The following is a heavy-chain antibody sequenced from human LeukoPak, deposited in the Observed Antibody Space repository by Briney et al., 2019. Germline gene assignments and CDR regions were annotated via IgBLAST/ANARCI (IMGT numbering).Heavy chain of an antibody. V-gene: IGHV3-9*01. Sequence: GGSLRLSCAASGFTFDDYAMHWVRQAPGKGLEWVLGISWNSGSIGYADSVKGRFTISRDNAKNSLYLQMNSLRAEDTALYYCAKEKTYSSSGYFDYWGQGTLVTVSS. CDR2: ISWNSGSI. J-gene: IGHJ4*02. CDR3: AKEKTYSSSGYFDY. D-gene: IGHD6-6*01. CDR1: GFTFDDYA.